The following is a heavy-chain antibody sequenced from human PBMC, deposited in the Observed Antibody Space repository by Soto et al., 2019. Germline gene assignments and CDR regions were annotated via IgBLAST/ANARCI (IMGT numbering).Heavy chain of an antibody. CDR3: VRHWSSSGNNWFDP. Sequence: ETLSLTCTVSGASIRSTTYYWAWIRQSPGKGLEWIASIYYSGTTYYHPSLKSRVTMSVDTPKNQVSLKVTSVTAADTALYYCVRHWSSSGNNWFDPWGQGTQVTVSS. V-gene: IGHV4-39*01. CDR2: IYYSGTT. J-gene: IGHJ5*02. CDR1: GASIRSTTYY. D-gene: IGHD1-1*01.